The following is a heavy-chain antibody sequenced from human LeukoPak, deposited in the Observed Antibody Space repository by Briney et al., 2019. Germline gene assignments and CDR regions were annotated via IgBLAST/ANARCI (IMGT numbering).Heavy chain of an antibody. CDR2: INAGNGNT. D-gene: IGHD3-22*01. Sequence: GASVKVSCKASGYTFTSYAMHWVRQAPGQRLEWMGWINAGNGNTKYSQKFQGRVTITRDTSASTAYMELSSLRSEDTAVYYCARRAAYDSSGYYGPGYFDYWGQGTLVTVSS. CDR3: ARRAAYDSSGYYGPGYFDY. CDR1: GYTFTSYA. V-gene: IGHV1-3*01. J-gene: IGHJ4*02.